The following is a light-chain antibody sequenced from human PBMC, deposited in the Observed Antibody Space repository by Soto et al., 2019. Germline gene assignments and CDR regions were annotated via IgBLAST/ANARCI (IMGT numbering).Light chain of an antibody. V-gene: IGKV3-20*01. Sequence: EIVLTQSPGTLSLSPGERATLSCRASQSVSSSYLAWYQQKPGQAPRLLIYGASSRATCIPDRFSGSGSGTDFTLTISRLEPEDFAVYYCQKYGSSPRTFGQGTKVEIK. CDR1: QSVSSSY. CDR2: GAS. J-gene: IGKJ1*01. CDR3: QKYGSSPRT.